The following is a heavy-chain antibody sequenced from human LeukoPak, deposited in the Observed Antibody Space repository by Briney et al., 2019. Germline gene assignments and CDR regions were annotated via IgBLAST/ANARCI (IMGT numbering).Heavy chain of an antibody. CDR1: GYTFTGYY. CDR3: ARDSGGDLYKLVTTEADY. V-gene: IGHV1-2*02. J-gene: IGHJ4*02. Sequence: GASVKVSCKASGYTFTGYYMHWVRQAPGQGLEWMGWINPNSGGTNYAQKFQGRVTMTRDTSISTAYMELSRLRSDDTAVYYCARDSGGDLYKLVTTEADYWGQGTLVTVSS. CDR2: INPNSGGT. D-gene: IGHD3-22*01.